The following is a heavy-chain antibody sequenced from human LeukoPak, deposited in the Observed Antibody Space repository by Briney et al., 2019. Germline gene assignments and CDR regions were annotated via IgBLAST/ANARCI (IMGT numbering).Heavy chain of an antibody. D-gene: IGHD2-2*01. J-gene: IGHJ4*02. CDR2: IGSSSSYI. Sequence: PGGSLRLSCAASGFTFSSYGMNWVRQAPGKGLEWVSSIGSSSSYIYYADSVKGRFTISRDNAKNSLYLQMNSLRAEDTAVYYCARVRVVIPAAPMDYWGQGTLVTVPS. V-gene: IGHV3-21*01. CDR3: ARVRVVIPAAPMDY. CDR1: GFTFSSYG.